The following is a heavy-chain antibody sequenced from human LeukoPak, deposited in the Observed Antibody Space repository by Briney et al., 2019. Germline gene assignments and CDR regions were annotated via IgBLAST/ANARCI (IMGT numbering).Heavy chain of an antibody. Sequence: SVKVSCKASGTTFSNYDISWVRQAPGQGLEWMGGIIPIFGTANYAQKFQGRVTITADKSTSTAYMELSSLRSEDTAVYYCARDSRIAAAGRSWFDPWGQGTLVTVSS. J-gene: IGHJ5*02. CDR3: ARDSRIAAAGRSWFDP. V-gene: IGHV1-69*06. CDR2: IIPIFGTA. CDR1: GTTFSNYD. D-gene: IGHD6-13*01.